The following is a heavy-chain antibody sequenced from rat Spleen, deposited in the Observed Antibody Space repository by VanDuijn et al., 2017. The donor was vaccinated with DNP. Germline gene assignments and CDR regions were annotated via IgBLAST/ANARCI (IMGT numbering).Heavy chain of an antibody. J-gene: IGHJ2*01. V-gene: IGHV5-22*01. D-gene: IGHD5-1*01. Sequence: EVQLVESGGGLVQPGRSMKLSRAASGFSFSDYYMAWVRQAPKKGLEWVASISYEGSRTYYGDSVTGRFAISRDNAKSTLYLQMNSLRSEDTATYYCARLGGDWGQGVMVTVSS. CDR3: ARLGGD. CDR1: GFSFSDYY. CDR2: ISYEGSRT.